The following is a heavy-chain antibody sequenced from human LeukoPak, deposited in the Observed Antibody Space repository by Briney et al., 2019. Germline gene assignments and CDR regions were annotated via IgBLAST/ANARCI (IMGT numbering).Heavy chain of an antibody. Sequence: GGSLRLSCAASGFTFSNYAMSWVRQAPGKGLEWVSAISGSGGSTYYADSVKGRFTISRDNSKNTLYLQMNSLRAEDTAVYYCAKGSSSWYLRDWFDPWGQGTLVTVSS. CDR2: ISGSGGST. CDR1: GFTFSNYA. D-gene: IGHD6-13*01. CDR3: AKGSSSWYLRDWFDP. V-gene: IGHV3-23*01. J-gene: IGHJ5*02.